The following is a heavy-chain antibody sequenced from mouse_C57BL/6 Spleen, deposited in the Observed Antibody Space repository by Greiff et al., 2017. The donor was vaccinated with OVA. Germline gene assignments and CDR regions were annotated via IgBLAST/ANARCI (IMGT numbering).Heavy chain of an antibody. V-gene: IGHV1-82*01. CDR1: GYAFSSSW. CDR3: ARQYYDYDAWFAY. Sequence: QVQLKESGPELVKPGASVKISCKASGYAFSSSWMNWVKQRPGKGLEWIGRIYPGDGDTNYNGKFKGKATLTADKSSSTAYMQLSSLTSEDSAVYFCARQYYDYDAWFAYWGQGTLVTVSA. CDR2: IYPGDGDT. J-gene: IGHJ3*01. D-gene: IGHD2-4*01.